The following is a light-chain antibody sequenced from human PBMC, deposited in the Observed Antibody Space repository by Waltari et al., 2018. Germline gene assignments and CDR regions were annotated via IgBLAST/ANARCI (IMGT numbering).Light chain of an antibody. Sequence: QSALTQPASVSGSPGQSITLSCTGTSSDVGAFNYVSWYPQHPGKAPQLIIYDVTNRPSGVSSLFSACKFGNIASLTISGLRAYDEADYYGSSYSSSSALRVFGGGTKLTVL. V-gene: IGLV2-14*03. J-gene: IGLJ3*02. CDR3: SSYSSSSALRV. CDR2: DVT. CDR1: SSDVGAFNY.